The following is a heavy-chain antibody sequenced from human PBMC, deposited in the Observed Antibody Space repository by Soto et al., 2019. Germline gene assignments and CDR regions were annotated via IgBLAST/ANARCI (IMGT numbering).Heavy chain of an antibody. V-gene: IGHV1-69*01. CDR3: ARVHYYGSGSYSPYCMDV. J-gene: IGHJ6*02. Sequence: QVQLVQSGAEVKKPGSSVKVSCKTSGVSFNNNGIGWVRQAPGHGLEWMGGVSTPFRTSNYARKFQGRISITADASTGTVNMELSSLTSEDTAQYYCARVHYYGSGSYSPYCMDVWGQGTTVTVSS. CDR2: VSTPFRTS. CDR1: GVSFNNNG. D-gene: IGHD3-10*01.